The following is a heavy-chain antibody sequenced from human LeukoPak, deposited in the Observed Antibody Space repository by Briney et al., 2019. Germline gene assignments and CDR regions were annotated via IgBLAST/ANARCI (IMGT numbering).Heavy chain of an antibody. CDR2: ISGSSGII. CDR1: GFTFNTYT. Sequence: GGSLRLSCAASGFTFNTYTMNWVRQAPGKGLEWVSYISGSSGIIDYADSVRGRFTISRDNAKNSLYLQMNSLRAEDTAVYYCARSGSSIVGIAAVYWGQGTLVTVSS. CDR3: ARSGSSIVGIAAVY. D-gene: IGHD6-13*01. V-gene: IGHV3-48*01. J-gene: IGHJ4*02.